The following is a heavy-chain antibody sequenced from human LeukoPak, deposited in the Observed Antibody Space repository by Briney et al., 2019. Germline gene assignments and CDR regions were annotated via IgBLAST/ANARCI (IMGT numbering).Heavy chain of an antibody. J-gene: IGHJ4*02. CDR2: ISWNSGSI. Sequence: GGSLRLSCAASGFTFDDYAMHWVRQATGKGLEWVSGISWNSGSIGYADSVKGRFTISRDNAKNSLYLQMNSLRAEDTALYYCAKGSYDILTGYLDYWGQGTLVTVSS. V-gene: IGHV3-9*01. CDR1: GFTFDDYA. D-gene: IGHD3-9*01. CDR3: AKGSYDILTGYLDY.